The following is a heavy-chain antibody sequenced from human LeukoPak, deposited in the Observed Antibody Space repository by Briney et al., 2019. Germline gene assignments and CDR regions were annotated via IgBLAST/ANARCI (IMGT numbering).Heavy chain of an antibody. D-gene: IGHD3-10*01. V-gene: IGHV4-39*01. J-gene: IGHJ4*02. CDR1: GGSISSSSYY. CDR2: IYYSGST. CDR3: ARLRTGARSSGSFNY. Sequence: PSETLSLTCTVSGGSISSSSYYWGWIRQPPGKGLEWIGSIYYSGSTYYNPSLKSRVTISVDTSKNQFSLKLSSVTAADTAVYYCARLRTGARSSGSFNYWGQGTLVTVSS.